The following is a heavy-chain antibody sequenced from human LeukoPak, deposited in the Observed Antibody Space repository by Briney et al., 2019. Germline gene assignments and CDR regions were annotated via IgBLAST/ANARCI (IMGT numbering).Heavy chain of an antibody. V-gene: IGHV3-66*02. D-gene: IGHD3-10*01. CDR2: LYSGGST. J-gene: IGHJ4*02. Sequence: GGSLRLSCVGSGFTVSSSYMSWVRQAPGKGLEWVSVLYSGGSTYYADSVKGRFTISRDNSKNTLYLQMNSLRAEDTAVYYCARDHGSGSYCPDYWGQGTLVTVSS. CDR3: ARDHGSGSYCPDY. CDR1: GFTVSSSY.